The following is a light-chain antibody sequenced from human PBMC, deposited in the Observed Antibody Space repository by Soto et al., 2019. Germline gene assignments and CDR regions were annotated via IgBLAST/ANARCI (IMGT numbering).Light chain of an antibody. V-gene: IGLV7-46*01. J-gene: IGLJ2*01. CDR2: DTS. CDR1: TGAVTSGHY. Sequence: QAVGTQEPSLTVSPGGTVTLTCGSSTGAVTSGHYPYWFQQKPGQAPRTLIYDTSNKHSWTPARFSGSLLGGKAALTLSGAQPEDEAEYYCLLSYSGARLVVFGGGTKLTVL. CDR3: LLSYSGARLVV.